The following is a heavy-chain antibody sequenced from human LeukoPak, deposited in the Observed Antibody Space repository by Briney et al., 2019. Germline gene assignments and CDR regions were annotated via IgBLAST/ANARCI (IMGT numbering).Heavy chain of an antibody. J-gene: IGHJ3*02. Sequence: SETLSLTCTVSGGSISSGDYYWSWIRQPPGKGLEWIGYIYYSGSTYYNPSLKSRVTISVDTSKNQFSLKLSSVTAADTAVYYCARDSRITMIVDAFDIWGQGTMVTVSS. CDR2: IYYSGST. D-gene: IGHD3-22*01. CDR1: GGSISSGDYY. V-gene: IGHV4-30-4*01. CDR3: ARDSRITMIVDAFDI.